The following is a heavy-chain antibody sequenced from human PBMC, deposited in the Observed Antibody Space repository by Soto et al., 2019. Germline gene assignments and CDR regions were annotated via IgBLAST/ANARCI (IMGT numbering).Heavy chain of an antibody. J-gene: IGHJ5*02. D-gene: IGHD2-15*01. CDR3: ARGGIVVVVAATRGNWFDP. CDR2: IIPIFGTA. Sequence: QVQLVQSGAEVKKPGSSVKVSCKASGGTLSSYAISWVRQAPGQGLEWMGGIIPIFGTANYAQKFQGRVTITADESTSTAYMELSSLRSEDTAVYYCARGGIVVVVAATRGNWFDPWGQGTLVTVSS. V-gene: IGHV1-69*01. CDR1: GGTLSSYA.